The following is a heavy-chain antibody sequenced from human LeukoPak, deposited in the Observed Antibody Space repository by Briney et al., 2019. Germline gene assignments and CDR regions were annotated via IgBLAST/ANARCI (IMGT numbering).Heavy chain of an antibody. J-gene: IGHJ2*01. V-gene: IGHV4-31*03. CDR2: IYYNGST. CDR1: GGSISRDGYY. CDR3: ARGKTYYYGSGTYSWYFDL. Sequence: SETLSLTCTVSGGSISRDGYYWNWIRQHPGKGLEWIGYIYYNGSTYYNPSLKSRLTISVDTSKNQFSLKLSSVTAADTAFYYCARGKTYYYGSGTYSWYFDLWGRGTLVTVSS. D-gene: IGHD3-10*01.